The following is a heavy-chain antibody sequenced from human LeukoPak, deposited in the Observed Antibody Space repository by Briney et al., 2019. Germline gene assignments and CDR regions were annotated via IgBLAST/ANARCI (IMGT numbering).Heavy chain of an antibody. D-gene: IGHD6-13*01. Sequence: GGSLRLSCAASGFIFSSYAMSWVRQAPGKGLEWVSAISGSGGSTYYADSVKGRFTISRDNSKNTLYLQMNSLRAGDTAVYYCAKGGHSSSWYSNYWGQGTLVTVSS. V-gene: IGHV3-23*01. J-gene: IGHJ4*02. CDR1: GFIFSSYA. CDR3: AKGGHSSSWYSNY. CDR2: ISGSGGST.